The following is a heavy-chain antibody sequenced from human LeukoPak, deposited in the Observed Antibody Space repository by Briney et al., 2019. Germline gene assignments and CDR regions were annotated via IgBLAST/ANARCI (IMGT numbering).Heavy chain of an antibody. CDR1: GFTFSSYG. CDR3: ARRPPSNSSGYYAFDY. V-gene: IGHV3-30*03. CDR2: ISYDGSNK. D-gene: IGHD3-22*01. Sequence: PGRSLRLSCAASGFTFSSYGMHWVRQAPGKGLEWVAVISYDGSNKYYADSVKGRFTISRDNSKNTLYLQMGSLRAEDMAVYYCARRPPSNSSGYYAFDYWGQGTLVTVSS. J-gene: IGHJ4*02.